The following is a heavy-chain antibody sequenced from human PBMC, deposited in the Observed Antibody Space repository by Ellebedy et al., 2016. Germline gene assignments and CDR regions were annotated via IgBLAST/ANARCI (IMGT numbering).Heavy chain of an antibody. Sequence: SETLSLTXAVYGGSFSGYYWSWIRQPPGKGLEWIGEINHSGSTNYNPSLKSRVTISVDTSKNQFSLKLSSVTAADTAVYYCARHFSVGPAAHGGFNPWGQGTLVTVSS. CDR2: INHSGST. V-gene: IGHV4-34*01. CDR1: GGSFSGYY. J-gene: IGHJ5*02. D-gene: IGHD2-2*01. CDR3: ARHFSVGPAAHGGFNP.